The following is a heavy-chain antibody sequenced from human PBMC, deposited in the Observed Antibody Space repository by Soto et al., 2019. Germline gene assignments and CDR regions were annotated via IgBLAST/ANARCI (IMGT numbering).Heavy chain of an antibody. CDR3: ARNGADYDVSTGYYDYYYPGKDV. V-gene: IGHV3-21*01. CDR1: GFAFRSYG. CDR2: ISSSGSVI. J-gene: IGHJ6*02. Sequence: LRLSCAASGFAFRSYGMNWVRQAPGRGLEWFSSISSSGSVIYYTDSVKGRFIISRDNGRNSLSLQMNSLRAEDTAVYYCARNGADYDVSTGYYDYYYPGKDVWGQGTSVTVSS. D-gene: IGHD3-9*01.